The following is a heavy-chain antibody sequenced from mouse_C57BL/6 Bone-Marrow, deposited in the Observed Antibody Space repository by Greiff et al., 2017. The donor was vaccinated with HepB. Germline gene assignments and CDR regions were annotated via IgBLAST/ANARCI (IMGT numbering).Heavy chain of an antibody. CDR2: IDPENGDT. V-gene: IGHV14-4*01. CDR3: TTTYYYGSSYDY. Sequence: VQLQQSGAELVRPGASVKLSCTASGFNIKDDYMHWVKQRPEQGLEWIGWIDPENGDTEYASKFQGKATITADTSSNTAYLQLSSLTSEDTAVYYWTTTYYYGSSYDYWGQGTTLTVSS. J-gene: IGHJ2*01. D-gene: IGHD1-1*01. CDR1: GFNIKDDY.